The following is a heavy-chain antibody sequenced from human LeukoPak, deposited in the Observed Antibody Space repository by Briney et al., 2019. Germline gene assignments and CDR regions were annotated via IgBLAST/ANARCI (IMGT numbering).Heavy chain of an antibody. D-gene: IGHD5-18*01. CDR2: IYCSGST. CDR1: GGSISSYY. Sequence: PSETLSLTCTVSGGSISSYYWSWIRQPPGKGLEWIGYIYCSGSTNYNPSLKSRVTISVDTSKNQFSLKLSSVTAADTAVYYCARGGYSYGPSDYWGQGTLVTVSS. J-gene: IGHJ4*02. CDR3: ARGGYSYGPSDY. V-gene: IGHV4-59*01.